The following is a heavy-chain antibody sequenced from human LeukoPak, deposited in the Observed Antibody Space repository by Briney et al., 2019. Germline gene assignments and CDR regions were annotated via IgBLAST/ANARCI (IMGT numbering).Heavy chain of an antibody. Sequence: ASVKVSCKASGYTFTSFDINWVRQATGQGPEWMGWMNPSSGDTGYAQKFQGRVTFTRDTSTNTAYMELSSLTSEDTAVYYCATSTMRGPSYGYVRLLNWGQGSLVTVSS. V-gene: IGHV1-8*03. CDR2: MNPSSGDT. J-gene: IGHJ4*02. D-gene: IGHD5-18*01. CDR1: GYTFTSFD. CDR3: ATSTMRGPSYGYVRLLN.